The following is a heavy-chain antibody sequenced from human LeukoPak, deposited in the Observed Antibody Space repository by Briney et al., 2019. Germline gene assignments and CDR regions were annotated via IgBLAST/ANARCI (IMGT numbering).Heavy chain of an antibody. CDR2: ITSGRTYI. CDR3: ARDLSGLWQQFDY. Sequence: GGSLRLSCAASGLTFSDYSMDWVRQAPGKGLEGVASITSGRTYISYADSVKGRFTISRDNPKNSLYLQMNSLRAEDTAVYYCARDLSGLWQQFDYWGQGTLVTVSS. CDR1: GLTFSDYS. J-gene: IGHJ4*02. D-gene: IGHD5-24*01. V-gene: IGHV3-21*01.